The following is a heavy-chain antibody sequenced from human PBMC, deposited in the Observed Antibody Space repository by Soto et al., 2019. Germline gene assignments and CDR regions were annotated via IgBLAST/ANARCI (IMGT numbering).Heavy chain of an antibody. CDR2: INPNSGGT. Sequence: ASVKVSCKASGYTFTDYYMHWVRRAPGQGPEWMGWINPNSGGTYYAQKFQGRVTMTRDTSISTAYMELSGLRSDETAVYYCARDKGSVLNNWFDPWGKGTLVTVSS. CDR1: GYTFTDYY. CDR3: ARDKGSVLNNWFDP. V-gene: IGHV1-2*02. J-gene: IGHJ5*02.